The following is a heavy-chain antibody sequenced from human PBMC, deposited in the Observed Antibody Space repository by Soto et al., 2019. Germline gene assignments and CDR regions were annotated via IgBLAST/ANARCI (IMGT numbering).Heavy chain of an antibody. Sequence: EVQLVESGGGLVQPGGSLRLSCAASGFTFTRFWMHWVRQVPGKGLVWVARIHYDGISNAYADSVKGRLTISRDNAKNTVYLQRNSLRAEDTAVYYCAREGPEDWVDASGVDYWGQGTPVTVSS. CDR3: AREGPEDWVDASGVDY. V-gene: IGHV3-74*01. CDR1: GFTFTRFW. D-gene: IGHD2-15*01. CDR2: IHYDGISN. J-gene: IGHJ4*02.